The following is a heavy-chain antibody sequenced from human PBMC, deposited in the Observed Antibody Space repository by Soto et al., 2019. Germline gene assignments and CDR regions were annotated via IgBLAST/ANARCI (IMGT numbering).Heavy chain of an antibody. V-gene: IGHV1-69*06. J-gene: IGHJ4*02. D-gene: IGHD5-12*01. CDR1: GGTFSSYA. CDR2: IIPIFGTA. CDR3: ASRRVATIGYFDY. Sequence: ASVKVSCKASGGTFSSYAISWVRQAPGQGLEWMGGIIPIFGTANYAQKFQGRVTITADKSTSTAYMELSSLRSEDTAVHYCASRRVATIGYFDYWGQGTLVTVSS.